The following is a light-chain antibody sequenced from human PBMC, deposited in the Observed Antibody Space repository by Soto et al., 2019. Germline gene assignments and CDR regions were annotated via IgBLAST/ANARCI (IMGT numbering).Light chain of an antibody. CDR3: QQYNTDPWT. Sequence: IQITPSPSTLSSTVGDRGTSPWPASQTISRWLAWYQQKPGTAPKLLIFDASSLKSGVPARFSGSGFGTEFTLTIRSLQPDDLATYYCQQYNTDPWTCGQGTKGDIK. V-gene: IGKV1-5*01. CDR1: QTISRW. CDR2: DAS. J-gene: IGKJ1*01.